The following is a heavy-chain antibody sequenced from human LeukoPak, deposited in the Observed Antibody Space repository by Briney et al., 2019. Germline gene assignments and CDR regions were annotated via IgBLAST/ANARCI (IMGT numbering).Heavy chain of an antibody. CDR3: ARRMSYQVLRYFDY. CDR1: GFTFSSYG. CDR2: IWYDGTNK. V-gene: IGHV3-33*01. J-gene: IGHJ4*02. Sequence: GGSLRLSCAAPGFTFSSYGMHWVRQAPGKGLEWVAVIWYDGTNKYYADSVKGRFTISRDNAKNSLYLQMNSLRAEDTAVYYCARRMSYQVLRYFDYWGQGTLVTVSS. D-gene: IGHD3-9*01.